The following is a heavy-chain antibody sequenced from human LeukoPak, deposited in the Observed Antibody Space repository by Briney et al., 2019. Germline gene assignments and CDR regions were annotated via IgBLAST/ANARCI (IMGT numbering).Heavy chain of an antibody. Sequence: GESLKISCKGSGYSFANYWIGWVRQMPGKGLEWMGIIYPGDPQTRYSPSFQGQVTISADKSISTAYLQWSSLKASDSAMYYCARSASGWGFDDWGQGTLVTVSS. D-gene: IGHD6-19*01. CDR2: IYPGDPQT. CDR1: GYSFANYW. J-gene: IGHJ4*02. V-gene: IGHV5-51*01. CDR3: ARSASGWGFDD.